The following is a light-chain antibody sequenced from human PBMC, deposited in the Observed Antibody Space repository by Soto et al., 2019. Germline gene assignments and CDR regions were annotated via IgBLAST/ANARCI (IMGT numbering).Light chain of an antibody. V-gene: IGLV2-8*01. Sequence: QSAQTQPPSASGSPGQSVTISCTGTSSDVGGYNYTSWYQQHPGKAPKLMIYEVSKRPSGVPDRFSSSKSGNTASLTVSGLQAEDEADYYCSSYAGSNNSYVFGTGTKVTVL. CDR3: SSYAGSNNSYV. J-gene: IGLJ1*01. CDR2: EVS. CDR1: SSDVGGYNY.